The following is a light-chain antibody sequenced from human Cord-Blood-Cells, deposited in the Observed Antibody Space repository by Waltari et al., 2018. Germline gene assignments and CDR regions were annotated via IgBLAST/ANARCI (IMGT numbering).Light chain of an antibody. CDR2: EGG. J-gene: IGLJ3*02. CDR1: SSDVGSYNL. Sequence: QSALTQPASVSGSPGQSITISCTATSSDVGSYNLVSWYQQHPGKAPKLMIYEGGKRPSGVSNRFSGSKSGNTASLTISGLQAEDEADDYCCSYAGSSTWVFGGGTKLTVL. V-gene: IGLV2-23*01. CDR3: CSYAGSSTWV.